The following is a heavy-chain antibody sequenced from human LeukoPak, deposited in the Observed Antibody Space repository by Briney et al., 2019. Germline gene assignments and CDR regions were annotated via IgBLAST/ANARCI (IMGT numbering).Heavy chain of an antibody. CDR3: ARGRRFGRTWQTTFDI. CDR1: GFTFSSSE. V-gene: IGHV3-48*03. CDR2: ISTTGTTI. D-gene: IGHD3-16*01. Sequence: PGGSLRLSCAASGFTFSSSEMNWVRQAPGKGLEWVSYISTTGTTIYYADSVKGRFIISRDNAENSLYVQMNSLRADDTAVYYCARGRRFGRTWQTTFDIWGQGTMVTV. J-gene: IGHJ3*02.